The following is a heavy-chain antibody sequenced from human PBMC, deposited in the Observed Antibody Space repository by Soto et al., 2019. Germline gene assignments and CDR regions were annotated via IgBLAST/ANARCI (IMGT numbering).Heavy chain of an antibody. J-gene: IGHJ5*02. CDR1: GFSCSRYS. V-gene: IGHV3-48*01. Sequence: EVQLLESGGGLVQPGGSLRLSCVASGFSCSRYSMNWVRQAPGKGLDWVAYLSGSSSSSVDYADSVKGRFTISRDNAKNSVYLQMNSVRAEDAGVYYCARDTGGFDNWGQGTLVTVSS. CDR3: ARDTGGFDN. CDR2: LSGSSSSSV. D-gene: IGHD3-16*01.